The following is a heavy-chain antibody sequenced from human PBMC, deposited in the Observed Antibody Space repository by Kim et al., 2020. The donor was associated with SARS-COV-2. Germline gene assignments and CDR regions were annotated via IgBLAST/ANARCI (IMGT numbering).Heavy chain of an antibody. J-gene: IGHJ6*02. CDR3: ARDPWSRLRGVTYSYYGMDV. CDR2: ISYDGSNK. V-gene: IGHV3-30-3*01. CDR1: GFTFSSCA. Sequence: GGSLRLSCAASGFTFSSCAIHGVRQAPGKGLEWVAVISYDGSNKNYADAVKGRFTISRDNSKNTLYLQMNSLRAEDTALCYCARDPWSRLRGVTYSYYGMDVWGQGPTVTVSS. D-gene: IGHD3-10*01.